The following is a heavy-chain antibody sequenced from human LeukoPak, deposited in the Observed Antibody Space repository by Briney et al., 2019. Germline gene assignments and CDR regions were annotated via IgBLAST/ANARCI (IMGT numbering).Heavy chain of an antibody. V-gene: IGHV4-39*07. CDR2: IYYSGST. J-gene: IGHJ6*03. CDR1: GGSISSSNYY. Sequence: SETLSLTCTVSGGSISSSNYYWGWIRQPPGKGLEWLGSIYYSGSTYYNPSLKSRVTISVDTSKNQFSLKLSSVTAADTAVYYCARDLSWSYYYYYYYMDVWGKGTTVTVSS. D-gene: IGHD1-26*01. CDR3: ARDLSWSYYYYYYYMDV.